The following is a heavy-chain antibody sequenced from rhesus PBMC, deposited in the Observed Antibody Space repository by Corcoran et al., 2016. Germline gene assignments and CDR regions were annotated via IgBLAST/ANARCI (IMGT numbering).Heavy chain of an antibody. D-gene: IGHD6-31*01. CDR1: CGSLSAYFR. CDR2: ISGDTTNT. V-gene: IGHV4S10*01. Sequence: VQLQESGPGLVKPSETLCLTFAVSCGSLSAYFRCHWFRQPTGKGLECIGYISGDTTNTKYNPSLKSRVTISKDTSRNQFSLTLNSVTAADTAVYYCAIRLSSVYGYFALWGPGTPITISS. J-gene: IGHJ2*01. CDR3: AIRLSSVYGYFAL.